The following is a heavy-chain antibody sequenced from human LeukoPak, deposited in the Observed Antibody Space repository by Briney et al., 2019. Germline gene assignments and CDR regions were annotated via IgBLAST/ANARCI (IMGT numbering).Heavy chain of an antibody. Sequence: SETLSLTCTVSGGSISSYYWSWIRQPPGKGLGWIGYIYYSGSTDYNPSLKSRVTISVDTSKNQFSLKLSSVTAADTAVYYCARGLSGRGHYSGYWGQGALVTVSS. V-gene: IGHV4-59*01. CDR2: IYYSGST. J-gene: IGHJ4*02. CDR3: ARGLSGRGHYSGY. D-gene: IGHD3-10*01. CDR1: GGSISSYY.